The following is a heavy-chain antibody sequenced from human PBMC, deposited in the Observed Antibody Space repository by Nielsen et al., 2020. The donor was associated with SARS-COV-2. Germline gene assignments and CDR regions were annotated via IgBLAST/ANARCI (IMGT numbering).Heavy chain of an antibody. Sequence: GESLKISCAASGIPFMRYAMSWVRQAPGKGLEWVSSIGTTGDKTFYADSVKGRFTISRDNSKNTLYLQLNSLRAEDTAVFYCAKISGSQRHYFDFWGQGALVTVSS. J-gene: IGHJ4*02. CDR3: AKISGSQRHYFDF. CDR2: IGTTGDKT. D-gene: IGHD1-26*01. CDR1: GIPFMRYA. V-gene: IGHV3-23*01.